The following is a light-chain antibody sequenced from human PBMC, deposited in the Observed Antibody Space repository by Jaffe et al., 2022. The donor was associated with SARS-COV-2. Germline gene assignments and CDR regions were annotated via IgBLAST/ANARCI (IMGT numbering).Light chain of an antibody. V-gene: IGKV1-16*02. Sequence: DIQMTQSPSSLSASVGDRVTITCRASQGIGKSLAWYQQKPGEAPKSLIYGASSLQTGAPPKFSGSGSGTEFTLTISSLQPEDFAIYYCQQYESYPVTFGGGTKVEIK. CDR1: QGIGKS. CDR3: QQYESYPVT. J-gene: IGKJ4*01. CDR2: GAS.